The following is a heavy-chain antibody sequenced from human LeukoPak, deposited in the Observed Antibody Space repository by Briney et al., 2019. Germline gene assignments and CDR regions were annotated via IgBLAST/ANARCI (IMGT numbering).Heavy chain of an antibody. Sequence: ASVKVSCKASGYTFTSYDINWVRQAPGQGLEWMGIINPSEGSTIHAQKFQGRVTMTRATSTTTVYMELSSLRSEDTAVYYCARGTYCGGDCNSLGANYYFDFWGQGSLVTVSS. V-gene: IGHV1-46*01. J-gene: IGHJ4*02. CDR3: ARGTYCGGDCNSLGANYYFDF. CDR2: INPSEGST. CDR1: GYTFTSYD. D-gene: IGHD2-21*02.